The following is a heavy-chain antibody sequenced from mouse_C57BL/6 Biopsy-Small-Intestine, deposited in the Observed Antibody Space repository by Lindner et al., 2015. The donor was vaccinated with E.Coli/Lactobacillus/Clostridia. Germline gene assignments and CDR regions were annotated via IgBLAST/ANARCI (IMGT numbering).Heavy chain of an antibody. CDR1: GYTFTTYD. J-gene: IGHJ4*01. Sequence: SVKVSCKASGYTFTTYDINWVRQATGQGLEWMGWINPNSGNTGYAQKFQGRVTMTRSTSISTTYMELSSLRSEDTAVYYCARRRRGDYWGQGTLVTVSS. CDR3: ARRRRGDY. CDR2: INPNSGNT. V-gene: IGHV1S55*01.